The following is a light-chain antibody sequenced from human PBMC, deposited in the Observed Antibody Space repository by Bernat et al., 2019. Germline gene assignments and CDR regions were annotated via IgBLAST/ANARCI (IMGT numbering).Light chain of an antibody. CDR2: AAS. Sequence: DIQMTQSPSSLSASVGDRVTIPCRASQSIRNYVSWYQQKPGQAPKLLIYAASTLESWVPSRCSGSGSGTDFTLSINSLQPEDFETYYCQQGYSAPLSFGGGTRVEIK. J-gene: IGKJ4*01. CDR3: QQGYSAPLS. V-gene: IGKV1-39*01. CDR1: QSIRNY.